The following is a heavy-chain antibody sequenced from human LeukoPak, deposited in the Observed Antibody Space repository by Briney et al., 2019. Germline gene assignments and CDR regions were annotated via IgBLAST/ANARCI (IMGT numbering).Heavy chain of an antibody. J-gene: IGHJ5*02. V-gene: IGHV3-23*01. CDR1: GFTFSSYA. CDR3: ARDQLAYCGGDCYSGHWFDP. D-gene: IGHD2-21*02. CDR2: ISGSGGST. Sequence: GGSLRLSCAASGFTFSSYAMSWVRQAPGKGLEWVSAISGSGGSTYYADSVKGRFTVSRDNSKNTLYLQMNSLRAEDTAVYYCARDQLAYCGGDCYSGHWFDPWGQGTLVTVSS.